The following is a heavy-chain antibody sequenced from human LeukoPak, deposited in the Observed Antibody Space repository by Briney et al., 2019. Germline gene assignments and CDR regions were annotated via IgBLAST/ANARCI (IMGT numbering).Heavy chain of an antibody. CDR2: ISAYSST. CDR1: GYTFTNYG. Sequence: ASVKVPCKASGYTFTNYGMSWMRQAPGQGLEWMGWISAYSSTNYARKFQGRITMTTDASTTTAYMELRSLRSDDTAVYYCARAGYGDLIAGPDYWGQGTLVTVS. V-gene: IGHV1-18*01. D-gene: IGHD3-10*01. CDR3: ARAGYGDLIAGPDY. J-gene: IGHJ4*02.